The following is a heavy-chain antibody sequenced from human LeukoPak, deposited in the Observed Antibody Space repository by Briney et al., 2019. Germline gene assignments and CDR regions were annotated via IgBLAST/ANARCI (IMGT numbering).Heavy chain of an antibody. V-gene: IGHV3-23*01. D-gene: IGHD1-20*01. Sequence: GGSLRLSCAASGFTFDKYAMSWVRQAPGKGLEWVSSLSGRGTTTYYSDSVRGRFLISRDNSKNTLFLQMNSLRAEDTAVYFCARGTNWSPLDFDYWGQGTLVTVSS. CDR3: ARGTNWSPLDFDY. CDR2: LSGRGTTT. CDR1: GFTFDKYA. J-gene: IGHJ4*02.